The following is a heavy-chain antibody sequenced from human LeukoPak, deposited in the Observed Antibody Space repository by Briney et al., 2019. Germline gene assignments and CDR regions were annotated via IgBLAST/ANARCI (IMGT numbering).Heavy chain of an antibody. CDR2: IYWDDDK. Sequence: SGPTLVKPTQTLSLTCTFSGFSRSTSRVGVGWIRQPPGKALEWLALIYWDDDKRYSPSLKSRLTITKDTSKNQVVLTMTNKDPVDTATYYCAHRRRAAASNYFDYWGQGTLVTVSS. V-gene: IGHV2-5*02. J-gene: IGHJ4*02. CDR1: GFSRSTSRVG. D-gene: IGHD6-13*01. CDR3: AHRRRAAASNYFDY.